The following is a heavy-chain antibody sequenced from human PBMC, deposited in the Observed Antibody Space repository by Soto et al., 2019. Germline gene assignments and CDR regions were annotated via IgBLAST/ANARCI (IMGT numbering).Heavy chain of an antibody. J-gene: IGHJ3*02. CDR1: GYSFTSQY. D-gene: IGHD3-10*01. V-gene: IGHV1-46*03. Sequence: QVQLVQSGAEVKKPGASVKISCEASGYSFTSQYVHWVRQAPGQGLEWMGIINPNGGSTTYAQKFQGKATTNGATTTNQSYMEGGSRTIGGRAVYYFAKEQGFGPGGGGTEPLDIWGQGTMVTVAS. CDR3: AKEQGFGPGGGGTEPLDI. CDR2: INPNGGST.